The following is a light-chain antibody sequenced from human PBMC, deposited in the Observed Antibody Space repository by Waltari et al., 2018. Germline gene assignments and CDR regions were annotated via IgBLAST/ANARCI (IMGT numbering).Light chain of an antibody. CDR3: SSYAGSNNLV. V-gene: IGLV2-8*01. CDR1: SSAMGGSNH. J-gene: IGLJ2*01. Sequence: QSALTQPPSASGSPGQSVPIPCTGPSSAMGGSNHASWYQQHPGKAPKLMISEVNRRPSGVPDRFSGSKSGNTASLTVSGLQSEDEADYYCSSYAGSNNLVFGGGTKLTVL. CDR2: EVN.